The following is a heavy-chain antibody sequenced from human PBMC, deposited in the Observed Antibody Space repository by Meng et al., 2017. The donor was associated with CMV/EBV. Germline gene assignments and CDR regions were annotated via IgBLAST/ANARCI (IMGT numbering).Heavy chain of an antibody. J-gene: IGHJ3*02. D-gene: IGHD3-16*01. Sequence: GESLKISCAASGFTFSSYAMSWVRQAPGKGLEWVSAISGSGGSTYYADSVKGRFTISRDNSKNTLYLQMNSLRAEDTAVYYCARDQGGAFDIWGQGTMVTVSS. CDR1: GFTFSSYA. V-gene: IGHV3-23*01. CDR2: ISGSGGST. CDR3: ARDQGGAFDI.